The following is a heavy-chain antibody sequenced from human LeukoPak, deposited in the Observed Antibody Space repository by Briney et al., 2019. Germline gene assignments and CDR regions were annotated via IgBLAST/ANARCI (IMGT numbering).Heavy chain of an antibody. CDR3: VQDWAWGAFGY. D-gene: IGHD7-27*01. CDR2: ISTSGDRT. J-gene: IGHJ4*02. CDR1: GFTFSNYA. V-gene: IGHV3-23*01. Sequence: GGTLRLSCAASGFTFSNYAMTWVRQAPGKGLEWVSGISTSGDRTYYADSVKGRFTIYRDNSKNTVYLQMNSLGAEDTAVYYCVQDWAWGAFGYWGQGTLVTVSS.